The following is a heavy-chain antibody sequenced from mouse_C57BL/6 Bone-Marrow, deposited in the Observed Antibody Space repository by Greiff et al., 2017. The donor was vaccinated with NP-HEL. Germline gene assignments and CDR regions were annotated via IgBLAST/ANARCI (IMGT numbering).Heavy chain of an antibody. D-gene: IGHD1-1*01. CDR2: LDPSDSYT. CDR1: GYTFTSYW. J-gene: IGHJ1*03. Sequence: QVQLQQPGAELVKPGASVKLSCKASGYTFTSYWMQWVKQRPGQGLEWIGELDPSDSYTNYNQKFKGKATLTVDTSSSTAYMQLSSLTSEDSAVYCCARDYGSSYVYFDVWGTGTTVTVSS. V-gene: IGHV1-50*01. CDR3: ARDYGSSYVYFDV.